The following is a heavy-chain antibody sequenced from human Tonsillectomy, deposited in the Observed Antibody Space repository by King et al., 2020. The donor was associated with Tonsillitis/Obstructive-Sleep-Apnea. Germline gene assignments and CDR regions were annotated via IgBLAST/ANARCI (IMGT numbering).Heavy chain of an antibody. V-gene: IGHV4-39*01. D-gene: IGHD6-6*01. J-gene: IGHJ6*04. CDR2: IYYSGST. Sequence: LQLQESGPGLVKPTETLSLTCTVSGGSISSSSYYWGWIRQPPGKGLEWIGSIYYSGSTYYNPSLKSRVTISVDTSKNQFSLKLSSLTAADTAVYYCARQNREQLATAGVWGKGTTVTVSS. CDR3: ARQNREQLATAGV. CDR1: GGSISSSSYY.